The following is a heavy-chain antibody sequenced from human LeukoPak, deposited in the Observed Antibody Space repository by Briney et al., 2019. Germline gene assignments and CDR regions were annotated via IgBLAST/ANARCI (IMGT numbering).Heavy chain of an antibody. V-gene: IGHV3-21*01. D-gene: IGHD3-16*02. CDR1: RFTFTNYS. CDR3: ARLYRQWFDP. Sequence: GGSLRLSCAASRFTFTNYSMNWVRQAPGKGLEWVSSISSSSSYIYYADSVKGRFTISRDNAKNSLYLQMNSLRAEDTAVYYCARLYRQWFDPWGQGTLVTVSS. CDR2: ISSSSSYI. J-gene: IGHJ5*02.